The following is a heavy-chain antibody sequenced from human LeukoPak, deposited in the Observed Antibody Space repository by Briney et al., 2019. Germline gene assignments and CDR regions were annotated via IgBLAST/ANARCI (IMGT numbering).Heavy chain of an antibody. V-gene: IGHV4-34*01. CDR3: ASLGGCSGGSCYDY. CDR1: GGSFSGYY. CDR2: INHSGST. J-gene: IGHJ4*02. D-gene: IGHD2-15*01. Sequence: SETLSLTRAVYGGSFSGYYWSWIRQPPGKGLEWIGEINHSGSTNYNPSLKSRVTISVDRSKNQFSLKLSSVTAADTAVYYCASLGGCSGGSCYDYWGQGTLVTVSS.